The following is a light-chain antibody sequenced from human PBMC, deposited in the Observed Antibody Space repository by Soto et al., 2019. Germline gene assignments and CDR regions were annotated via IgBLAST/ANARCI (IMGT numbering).Light chain of an antibody. Sequence: QSVLTQPRSVSGSPGQSVTISCTGTSSDGGGYNYVSWYHQHPGKAPKLMIYDVSKRPSGVPDRFSGSKSGNTASLTISGLHDEDEADYYCCSDAGSYYVFGTGTKLTVL. CDR2: DVS. CDR3: CSDAGSYYV. J-gene: IGLJ1*01. CDR1: SSDGGGYNY. V-gene: IGLV2-11*01.